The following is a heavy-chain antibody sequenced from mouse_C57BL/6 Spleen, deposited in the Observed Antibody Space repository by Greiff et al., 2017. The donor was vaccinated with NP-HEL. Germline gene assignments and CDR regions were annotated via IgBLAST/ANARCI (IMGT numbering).Heavy chain of an antibody. CDR1: GYTFTDYY. D-gene: IGHD1-1*01. V-gene: IGHV1-76*01. Sequence: VQLQQSGAELVRPGASVKLSCKASGYTFTDYYINWVKQRPGQGLEWIARIYPGSGNTYYNEKFKGKATLTAEKSSSTAYMQLSSLTSEDSAVYFCARGGTTVAYYFDYWGQGTTLTVSS. J-gene: IGHJ2*01. CDR2: IYPGSGNT. CDR3: ARGGTTVAYYFDY.